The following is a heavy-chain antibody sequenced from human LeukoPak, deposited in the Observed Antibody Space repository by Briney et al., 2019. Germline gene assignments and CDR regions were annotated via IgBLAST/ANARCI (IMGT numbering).Heavy chain of an antibody. V-gene: IGHV3-11*01. D-gene: IGHD7-27*01. Sequence: PGGSLRLSCAVSGFTFSDHYMTWVRQAPGKGLEWVSWISQSGSDMSYSDSVKGRSTIYRDNARNSLFLQMDRLRPEDTAVYYCGRGHWGLDFWGQGTLLTVSS. CDR2: ISQSGSDM. CDR3: GRGHWGLDF. CDR1: GFTFSDHY. J-gene: IGHJ4*02.